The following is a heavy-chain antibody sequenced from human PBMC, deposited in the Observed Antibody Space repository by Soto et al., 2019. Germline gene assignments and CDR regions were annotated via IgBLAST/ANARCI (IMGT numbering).Heavy chain of an antibody. CDR3: ARVGYCSGGSCYSFYYYYGMDV. Sequence: ASVKVSCKASGYTFTSYDINWVRQATGQGLEWMGWMNPNSGNTGYAQKFQGRVTMTRNTSISTAYVELGSLRSEDTAVYYCARVGYCSGGSCYSFYYYYGMDVWGQGTTVTVSS. J-gene: IGHJ6*02. D-gene: IGHD2-15*01. CDR1: GYTFTSYD. CDR2: MNPNSGNT. V-gene: IGHV1-8*01.